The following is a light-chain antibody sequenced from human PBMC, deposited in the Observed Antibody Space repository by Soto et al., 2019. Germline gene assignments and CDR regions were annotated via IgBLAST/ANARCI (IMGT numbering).Light chain of an antibody. CDR1: QTVSSY. CDR3: QQRSHWPT. Sequence: EIVLTQSPATLSLSPGERATLSCRASQTVSSYLAWYQQRPGQAPRLLIYDASNRATGIPARFSASGSETDFTLTISSLEPEDFAVYYCQQRSHWPTFGQGTKVEIK. V-gene: IGKV3-11*01. J-gene: IGKJ1*01. CDR2: DAS.